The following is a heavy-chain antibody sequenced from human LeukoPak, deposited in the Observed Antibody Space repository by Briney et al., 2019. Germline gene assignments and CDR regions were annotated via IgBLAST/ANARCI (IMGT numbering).Heavy chain of an antibody. D-gene: IGHD3-22*01. CDR3: AREVDSSGYYLKGPFGY. CDR2: IISSSSTT. J-gene: IGHJ4*02. CDR1: GFTFSSHS. Sequence: PGGSLRLSCAASGFTFSSHSKNWVRQAPGKGLEWVSYIISSSSTTYYADSVKGRFTISRDNSKNTLYLQMNSLRAEDTAVYYCAREVDSSGYYLKGPFGYWGQGTLVTVSS. V-gene: IGHV3-48*01.